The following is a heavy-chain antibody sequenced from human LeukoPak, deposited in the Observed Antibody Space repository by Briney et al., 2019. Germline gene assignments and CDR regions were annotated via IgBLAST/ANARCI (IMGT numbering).Heavy chain of an antibody. J-gene: IGHJ4*02. CDR1: GRSITSNRNY. CDR3: ARGSMVRGVMKDY. D-gene: IGHD3-10*01. Sequence: SETLSLTCIVSGRSITSNRNYWGWIRQPPGKGLDWIGRIYTSGSTNYNPSLKSRVTISVDTSKNQFSLKLSSVTAADTAVYYCARGSMVRGVMKDYWGQGTLVTVSS. V-gene: IGHV4-39*07. CDR2: IYTSGST.